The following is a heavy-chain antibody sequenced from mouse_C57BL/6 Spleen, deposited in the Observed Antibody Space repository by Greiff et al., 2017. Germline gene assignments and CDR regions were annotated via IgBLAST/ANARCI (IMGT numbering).Heavy chain of an antibody. J-gene: IGHJ2*01. CDR3: ARDLHDGYFDY. V-gene: IGHV5-4*01. Sequence: DVMLVESGGGLVKPGGSLKLSCAASGFTFSSYAMSWVRQTPEKRLEWVATISDGGSYTYYPDNVKGRFTISRDNAKNNLYLQMSHLKSEDTAMYYCARDLHDGYFDYWGQGTTLTVSS. CDR1: GFTFSSYA. CDR2: ISDGGSYT. D-gene: IGHD2-3*01.